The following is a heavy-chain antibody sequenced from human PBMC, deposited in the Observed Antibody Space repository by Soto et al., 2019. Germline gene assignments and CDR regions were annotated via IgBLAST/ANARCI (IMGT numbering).Heavy chain of an antibody. D-gene: IGHD3-22*01. CDR3: ARELPYYYDSSGYRYYFDY. V-gene: IGHV1-3*01. CDR2: INAGNGNT. Sequence: ASVKVSCKASGYTFTSCAMHWVRQAPGQRLEWMGWINAGNGNTKYSQKFQGRVTITRDTSASTAYMELSSLRSEDTAVYYCARELPYYYDSSGYRYYFDYWAQGTLVTVSS. CDR1: GYTFTSCA. J-gene: IGHJ4*02.